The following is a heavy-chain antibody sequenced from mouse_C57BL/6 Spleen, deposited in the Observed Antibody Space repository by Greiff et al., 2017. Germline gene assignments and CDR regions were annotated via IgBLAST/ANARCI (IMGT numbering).Heavy chain of an antibody. V-gene: IGHV1-54*01. Sequence: VQLQQSGAELVRPGTSVKVSCKASGYAFTNYLIEWVKQRPGQGLEWIGVFNPGSGGTNYNEKFKGKATLTADKSSSTAYMQLSSLTSEDSAVYFCAREDDGYYDWFAYWGQGTLVTVSA. CDR2: FNPGSGGT. CDR1: GYAFTNYL. CDR3: AREDDGYYDWFAY. D-gene: IGHD2-3*01. J-gene: IGHJ3*01.